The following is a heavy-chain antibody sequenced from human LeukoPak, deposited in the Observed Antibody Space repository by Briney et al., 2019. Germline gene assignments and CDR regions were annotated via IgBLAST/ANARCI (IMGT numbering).Heavy chain of an antibody. J-gene: IGHJ4*02. V-gene: IGHV1-69*01. D-gene: IGHD1-26*01. CDR3: ATSLKFPLILGATFYFDS. Sequence: SVKVSCKASGDTFSRYAISWVRQAPGQGLQWLGGINHIFGTASYAQKFQVRVTVIADESTSTAYMELTSLTSDDTAVYFCATSLKFPLILGATFYFDSWGQGTLVTVSS. CDR2: INHIFGTA. CDR1: GDTFSRYA.